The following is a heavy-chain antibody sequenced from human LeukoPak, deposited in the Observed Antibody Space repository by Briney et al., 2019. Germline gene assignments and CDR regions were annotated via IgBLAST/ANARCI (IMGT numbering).Heavy chain of an antibody. Sequence: SETLSLTCTVSGDSISSSSYCWDWIRQPPGKGLEWIGNIYNSANTHYNPSLKTRITMSVDTSKNQFYLKLSSVTAADTAVYYCARFVVAWYSSSSKCGYWGQGTLVTVSS. CDR1: GDSISSSSYC. CDR3: ARFVVAWYSSSSKCGY. CDR2: IYNSANT. D-gene: IGHD6-6*01. V-gene: IGHV4-39*07. J-gene: IGHJ4*02.